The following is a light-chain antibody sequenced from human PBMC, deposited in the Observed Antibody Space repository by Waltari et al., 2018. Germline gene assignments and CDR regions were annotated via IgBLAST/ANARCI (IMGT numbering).Light chain of an antibody. CDR3: QMYVRLPVT. CDR1: QSVGRY. J-gene: IGKJ1*01. CDR2: DAS. Sequence: EIVLTQSPGTLSLSPGERATPSCRASQSVGRYLAWYKQQHGQAPRLLIYDASTRATGIPDRFSGGGSGTDFSLTISRLEPEDFAVYYCQMYVRLPVTFGQGTKVEI. V-gene: IGKV3-20*01.